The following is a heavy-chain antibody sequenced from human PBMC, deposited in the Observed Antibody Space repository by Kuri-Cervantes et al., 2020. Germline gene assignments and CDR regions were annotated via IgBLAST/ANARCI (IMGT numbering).Heavy chain of an antibody. V-gene: IGHV3-21*01. J-gene: IGHJ4*02. CDR1: GFTFTSYA. CDR3: AREKTKWASTTVYYFDY. CDR2: ISSSSSYI. D-gene: IGHD5/OR15-5a*01. Sequence: GGSLRLSCAASGFTFTSYAMNWVRQAPGKGLEWVSSISSSSSYIYYADSVKGRFTISRDNAKNSLYLQMNSLRAEDTAVYYCAREKTKWASTTVYYFDYWGQGTLVTVSS.